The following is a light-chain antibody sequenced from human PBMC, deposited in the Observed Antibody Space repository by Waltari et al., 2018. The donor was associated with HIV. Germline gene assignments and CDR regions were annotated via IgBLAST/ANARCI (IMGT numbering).Light chain of an antibody. CDR1: QSVDTN. Sequence: EVVMTQSPATVSVSPGERVTLSCRASQSVDTNLAWYQQKPGQAPRLLIYGASNRATGVPDRFSGSGSETEFTLTISSLQSEDLAIYYCQQYDRWRTFGQGTKVEF. CDR3: QQYDRWRT. J-gene: IGKJ1*01. CDR2: GAS. V-gene: IGKV3-15*01.